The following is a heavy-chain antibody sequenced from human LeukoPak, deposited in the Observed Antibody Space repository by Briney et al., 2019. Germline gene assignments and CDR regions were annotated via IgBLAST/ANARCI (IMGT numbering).Heavy chain of an antibody. D-gene: IGHD3-10*01. CDR2: ISGSGGST. V-gene: IGHV3-23*01. CDR1: GFTFSAYA. CDR3: AKDRRAGSYDY. Sequence: GGSLRLSCAASGFTFSAYAMSWVRQAPGKGLEWVSAISGSGGSTYYADSVKGRFTISRDDSKNTLYLQMNSLRAEDTAVYYCAKDRRAGSYDYWGQGTLVTVSS. J-gene: IGHJ4*02.